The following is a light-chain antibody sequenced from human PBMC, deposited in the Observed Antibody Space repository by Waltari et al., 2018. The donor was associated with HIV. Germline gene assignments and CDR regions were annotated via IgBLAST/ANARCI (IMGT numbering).Light chain of an antibody. V-gene: IGKV4-1*01. CDR1: QNVLNSSDNNNY. J-gene: IGKJ4*01. CDR3: KQVYATPLT. Sequence: DLVMTQSQDSMALSLGERGTINCKSRQNVLNSSDNNNYLVRYHQKPGQPPKLLISWASTRESGVPDRFSGGGSGTDFTLTISSLQAEDGAVYYCKQVYATPLTFGGGTKVEIK. CDR2: WAS.